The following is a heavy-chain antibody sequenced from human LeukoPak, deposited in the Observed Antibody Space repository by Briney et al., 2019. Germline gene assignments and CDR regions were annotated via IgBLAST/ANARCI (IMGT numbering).Heavy chain of an antibody. D-gene: IGHD6-13*01. V-gene: IGHV3-48*04. Sequence: GGSLRLSCVASGFTFSSYTMHWVRQAPGKGLEWVSHIRSSSSIIYYADSVKGRFAISRDNAKNSLYLQMSSLRVEDTAVYYCARAVGIAAPGTRLDYFDNWGQGTPVTVSS. CDR1: GFTFSSYT. J-gene: IGHJ4*02. CDR2: IRSSSSII. CDR3: ARAVGIAAPGTRLDYFDN.